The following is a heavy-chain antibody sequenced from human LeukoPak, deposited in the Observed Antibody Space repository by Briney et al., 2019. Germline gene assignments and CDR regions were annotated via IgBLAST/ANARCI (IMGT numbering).Heavy chain of an antibody. CDR1: GFTFSSYW. CDR2: INRDGSTT. Sequence: GGSVRLSCAASGFTFSSYWMHWVRQAPGKGLVWISRINRDGSTTSYADSVKGRFAISRDNAKNTLYLQMNSLGSEDTAVHYCAREGVVAGTDYWGQGTLVTVSS. D-gene: IGHD6-19*01. CDR3: AREGVVAGTDY. J-gene: IGHJ4*02. V-gene: IGHV3-74*01.